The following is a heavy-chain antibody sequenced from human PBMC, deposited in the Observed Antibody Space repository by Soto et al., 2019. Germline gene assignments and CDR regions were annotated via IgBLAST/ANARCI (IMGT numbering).Heavy chain of an antibody. CDR2: IIDSGGST. CDR3: AKGRSYYYYYGLEI. J-gene: IGHJ6*02. V-gene: IGHV3-23*01. Sequence: GGFLRIPCSVSGGTCRSFGMGWFRQAPGKGLEWVSDIIDSGGSTYYADAVKGRLTTSRDNSKSTLYLQMNSLRAEDTALYYCAKGRSYYYYYGLEIWGQGTTVTVTS. CDR1: GGTCRSFG.